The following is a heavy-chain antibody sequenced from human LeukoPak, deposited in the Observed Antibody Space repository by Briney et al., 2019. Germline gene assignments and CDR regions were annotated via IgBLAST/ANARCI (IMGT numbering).Heavy chain of an antibody. V-gene: IGHV3-23*01. CDR1: GFTFSNYV. Sequence: GGSLRLSCAASGFTFSNYVMNWVRQAPGKGLEWVSGISVTGGSTYSAESVKGRFTISRDNSKNTLYLQMNSLRAEDTAVYYCAKVGMATTGVDYWGQGTLVTVSS. CDR2: ISVTGGST. CDR3: AKVGMATTGVDY. D-gene: IGHD5-24*01. J-gene: IGHJ4*02.